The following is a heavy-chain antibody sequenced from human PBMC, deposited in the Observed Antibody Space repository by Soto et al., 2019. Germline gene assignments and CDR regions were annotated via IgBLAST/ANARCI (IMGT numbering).Heavy chain of an antibody. J-gene: IGHJ5*02. CDR3: ARGYCSGGSCYSGNWFDP. V-gene: IGHV1-69*06. D-gene: IGHD2-15*01. CDR2: INPICGSA. Sequence: SVKVSCKASGGTFSGYAISWVRQAPGQGLEWMGGINPICGSANYAQKFQGWITITGDTSTSTAYMELSRLRSDDTAVYYCARGYCSGGSCYSGNWFDPWAQGTLVTVSS. CDR1: GGTFSGYA.